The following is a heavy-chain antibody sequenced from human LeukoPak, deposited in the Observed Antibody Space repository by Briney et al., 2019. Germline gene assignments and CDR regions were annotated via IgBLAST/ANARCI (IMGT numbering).Heavy chain of an antibody. J-gene: IGHJ4*02. CDR1: GGSVTYTNYY. CDR2: INHSGST. Sequence: SETLSLTCTVSGGSVTYTNYYWGWIRQPPGKGLEWIGEINHSGSTNYNPSLKSRVTISVDTSKNQFSLKLSSVTAADTAVYYCARGRRLRFLESDYYFDYWGQGTLVTVSS. D-gene: IGHD3-3*01. CDR3: ARGRRLRFLESDYYFDY. V-gene: IGHV4-39*07.